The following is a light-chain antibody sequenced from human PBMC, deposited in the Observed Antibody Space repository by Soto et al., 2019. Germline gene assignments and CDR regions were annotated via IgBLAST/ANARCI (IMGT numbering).Light chain of an antibody. Sequence: EIVLTQSPGTLSLSPGERATLSCRASQSVSSSYLAWYQQKPGQTPRLLIYGASSRATGIPDRFSGSGSGTDFTLTISRLEPEDFAVYYCLQYGNSPFTFGPGTKVDVQ. V-gene: IGKV3-20*01. CDR2: GAS. CDR3: LQYGNSPFT. CDR1: QSVSSSY. J-gene: IGKJ3*01.